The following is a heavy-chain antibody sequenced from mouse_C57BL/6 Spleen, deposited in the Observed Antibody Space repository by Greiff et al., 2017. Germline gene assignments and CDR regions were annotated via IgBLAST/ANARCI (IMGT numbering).Heavy chain of an antibody. CDR2: IYPRSGNT. D-gene: IGHD2-3*01. J-gene: IGHJ4*01. Sequence: VQLQQSGAELARPGASVKLSCKASGYTFTSYGISWVKQRTGQGLEWIGEIYPRSGNTYYNEKFKGKATLTADKSSSTAYMELRSLTSEDSAVYFCARDEDYDGYFDYWGQGTSVTVSS. CDR3: ARDEDYDGYFDY. CDR1: GYTFTSYG. V-gene: IGHV1-81*01.